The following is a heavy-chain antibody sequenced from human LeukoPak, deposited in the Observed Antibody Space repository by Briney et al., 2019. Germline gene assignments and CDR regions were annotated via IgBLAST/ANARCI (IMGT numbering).Heavy chain of an antibody. J-gene: IGHJ4*02. CDR1: GFTFSNYA. CDR2: ISYDGSNK. D-gene: IGHD3-9*01. CDR3: ARGPDYDILADYFDY. V-gene: IGHV3-30*04. Sequence: GGSLRLSCAASGFTFSNYALHWVRQAPGKGLEWVAVISYDGSNKFYADSVRGRFTISRGNSKNTLFLQMNSLRPEDTAVYYCARGPDYDILADYFDYWGQGTLVTVSS.